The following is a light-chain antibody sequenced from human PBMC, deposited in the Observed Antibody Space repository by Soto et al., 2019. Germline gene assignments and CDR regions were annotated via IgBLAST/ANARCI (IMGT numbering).Light chain of an antibody. J-gene: IGKJ1*01. CDR2: GAS. CDR3: QQYNNWPRWT. Sequence: EIAMPQSPATLSVSPGARATLSCRASQSVSSNLAWYQQKPGQAPRLLIYGASTRATGIPARFSGSGSGTEFTLNISSLQSEDFAVYYCQQYNNWPRWTFGQGTKVDIK. V-gene: IGKV3-15*01. CDR1: QSVSSN.